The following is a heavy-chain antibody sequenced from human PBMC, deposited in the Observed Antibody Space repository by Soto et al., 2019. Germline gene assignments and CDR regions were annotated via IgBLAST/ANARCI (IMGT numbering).Heavy chain of an antibody. V-gene: IGHV3-23*01. Sequence: EVQLLESGGGLVQPGGSLRLSCAASGFTFTTYAMTWVRQAPGKGLEWVSAFSGSGGSTYYADSVKGRFTISRDNSKNTLFLQMNSLRAEDTAVYYCAKNWDTTFSSSSHWGQGTLVTVSS. CDR2: FSGSGGST. D-gene: IGHD6-6*01. CDR3: AKNWDTTFSSSSH. CDR1: GFTFTTYA. J-gene: IGHJ4*02.